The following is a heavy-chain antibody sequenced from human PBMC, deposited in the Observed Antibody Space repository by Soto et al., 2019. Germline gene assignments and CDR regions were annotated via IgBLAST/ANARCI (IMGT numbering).Heavy chain of an antibody. J-gene: IGHJ6*02. CDR2: ISYDGSNS. V-gene: IGHV3-30*18. D-gene: IGHD3-16*01. CDR3: AKGILSATFAPYAMDV. Sequence: QVQLVESRGGVVQPGTSLRLSCAASGFPFNNYAMHWVRQRPGKGLDWVAVISYDGSNSYYSDSVKGRFTVSRDRSKNTLSLQMNSLRVEDTAVYYCAKGILSATFAPYAMDVWGQGTTVTVSS. CDR1: GFPFNNYA.